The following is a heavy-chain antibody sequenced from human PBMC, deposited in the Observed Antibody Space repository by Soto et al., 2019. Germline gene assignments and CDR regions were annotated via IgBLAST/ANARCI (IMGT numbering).Heavy chain of an antibody. Sequence: QVQLVQSGAEVKKPGSSVKVSCKASGGTFSSYTISWVRQAPGQGLEWMGRIIPILGIANYAQKFQGRVTITADKSTSTAYMELSSVRSEDTAVYYCARGSMVRGVIIAGHMDVWGQGTTVTVSS. CDR1: GGTFSSYT. V-gene: IGHV1-69*02. D-gene: IGHD3-10*01. J-gene: IGHJ6*02. CDR3: ARGSMVRGVIIAGHMDV. CDR2: IIPILGIA.